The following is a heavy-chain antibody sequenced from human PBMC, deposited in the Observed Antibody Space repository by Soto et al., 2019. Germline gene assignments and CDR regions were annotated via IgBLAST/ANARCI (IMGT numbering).Heavy chain of an antibody. D-gene: IGHD6-13*01. J-gene: IGHJ4*02. V-gene: IGHV1-46*01. CDR2: INPSGGST. CDR3: ARDIAVAAAGTVLDY. Sequence: ASVKVSCKASGYTFTSYYMHWVRQAPGQGLEWMGIINPSGGSTSYAQKFQGRVTMTRDTSTSTVYMELSSLRSEDTAVYYCARDIAVAAAGTVLDYWGQGTLVTVSS. CDR1: GYTFTSYY.